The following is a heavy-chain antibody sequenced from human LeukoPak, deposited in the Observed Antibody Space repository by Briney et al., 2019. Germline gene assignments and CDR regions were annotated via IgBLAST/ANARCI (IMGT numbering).Heavy chain of an antibody. Sequence: SQTLSLTCAISGDSVSSSTTGWNWIRQSPSRGLEWLGRTHYESKWKNDYAESVKSRITINPDTSKNQFSLQLNSVTPEDTAVYYCARDRSYAWELLGAFDIWGQGTMVTVSS. D-gene: IGHD1-26*01. J-gene: IGHJ3*02. V-gene: IGHV6-1*01. CDR2: THYESKWKN. CDR3: ARDRSYAWELLGAFDI. CDR1: GDSVSSSTTG.